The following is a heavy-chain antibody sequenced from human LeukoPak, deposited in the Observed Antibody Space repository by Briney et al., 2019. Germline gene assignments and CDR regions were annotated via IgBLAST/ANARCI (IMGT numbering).Heavy chain of an antibody. D-gene: IGHD3-3*01. CDR3: ARDRGRRSYYDFWSGYPLPNWFDP. J-gene: IGHJ5*02. CDR2: ISPSGGST. V-gene: IGHV1-46*01. CDR1: GYTFTSYY. Sequence: ASVKVSCKASGYTFTSYYMHWVRQAPGQGLEWMGIISPSGGSTSYAQKFQGRVTMTRDMSTSTVYMELSSLRSEDTAVYYCARDRGRRSYYDFWSGYPLPNWFDPWGQGTLVTVSS.